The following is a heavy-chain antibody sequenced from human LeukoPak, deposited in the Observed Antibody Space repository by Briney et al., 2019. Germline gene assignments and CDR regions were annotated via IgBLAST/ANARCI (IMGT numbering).Heavy chain of an antibody. CDR3: ATVKYDYGDPVGWFDP. Sequence: GGSLGLSCAASGFPFSASAMTWVRQAPGQGLEWVSHILSTGTTYYADSMRGRFTISRDNSKNTLYLLMTSLRADDTAVYYCATVKYDYGDPVGWFDPWGQGTLVTVSS. CDR2: ILSTGTT. J-gene: IGHJ5*02. CDR1: GFPFSASA. V-gene: IGHV3-23*01. D-gene: IGHD4-17*01.